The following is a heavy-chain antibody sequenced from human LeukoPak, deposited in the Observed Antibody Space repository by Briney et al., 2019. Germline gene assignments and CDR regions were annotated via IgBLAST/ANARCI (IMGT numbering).Heavy chain of an antibody. CDR2: IYYSGST. CDR3: AREGGGYYDPFDY. Sequence: SETLSLTCTVSGGSISSYYWSWIRQPPGNGLEWIGYIYYSGSTNYNPSLKSRVTISVDTSKNQFSLKLSSVTAADTAVYYCAREGGGYYDPFDYWGQGTLVTVSS. V-gene: IGHV4-59*01. CDR1: GGSISSYY. J-gene: IGHJ4*02. D-gene: IGHD1-26*01.